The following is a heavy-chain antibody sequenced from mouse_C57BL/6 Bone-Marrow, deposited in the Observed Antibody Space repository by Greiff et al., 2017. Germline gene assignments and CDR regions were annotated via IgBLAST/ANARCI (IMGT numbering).Heavy chain of an antibody. Sequence: QVQLQQPGAELVKPGASVKLSCKASGYTFTSYWMHWVKQRPGQGLEWIGMIHPNSGSTNYNEKFKSKATLTVDKSSSTAYMQLSSLTSEDSAVYYCARENYDGRGVYYFDYWGQGTTLTVSS. CDR2: IHPNSGST. D-gene: IGHD1-1*01. CDR3: ARENYDGRGVYYFDY. J-gene: IGHJ2*01. V-gene: IGHV1-64*01. CDR1: GYTFTSYW.